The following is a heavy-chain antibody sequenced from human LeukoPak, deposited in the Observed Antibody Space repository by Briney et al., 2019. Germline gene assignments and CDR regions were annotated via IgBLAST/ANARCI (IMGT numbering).Heavy chain of an antibody. V-gene: IGHV3-23*01. D-gene: IGHD5-18*01. CDR1: GFTFSSYA. CDR3: AKYWVDTVLVPFDY. J-gene: IGHJ4*02. CDR2: IIANGVNT. Sequence: GGSLRLSCAASGFTFSSYAMSWVRQAPGKGLEWVSGIIANGVNTYYADFVRGRFTISRDNSKNTLYLQMNSLRAEDTAVYYCAKYWVDTVLVPFDYWGQGTLVTVSS.